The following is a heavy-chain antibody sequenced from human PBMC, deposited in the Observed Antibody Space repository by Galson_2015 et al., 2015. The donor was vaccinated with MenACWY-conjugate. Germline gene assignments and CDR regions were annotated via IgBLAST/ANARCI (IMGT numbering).Heavy chain of an antibody. CDR1: GFPFSSYA. D-gene: IGHD3-9*01. J-gene: IGHJ4*02. CDR3: AKDLVKNYEMLTGYFSD. CDR2: ISDSGRTT. Sequence: SLRLSCAVSGFPFSSYAMTWVRQAPGKGLEWVSTISDSGRTTCYADSVQGRFLISRDNSKDKVFLQMNSLRAEDAAAYYCAKDLVKNYEMLTGYFSDWGQGALVTVSS. V-gene: IGHV3-23*01.